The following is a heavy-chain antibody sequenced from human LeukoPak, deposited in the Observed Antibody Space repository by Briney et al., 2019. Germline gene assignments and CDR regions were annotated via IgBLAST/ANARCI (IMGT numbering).Heavy chain of an antibody. J-gene: IGHJ4*02. D-gene: IGHD3-9*01. CDR3: ARFTPYYDILTGYSHFDY. CDR2: IYHYGST. Sequence: TSETLSLTCTVSGYSLSSGYYWGWIRQPPGKGLEWIGSIYHYGSTYYNPSLKSRVIISVDTSKNQFSLKLNSVTAADTAVYYCARFTPYYDILTGYSHFDYWGQGTLVTVSS. V-gene: IGHV4-38-2*02. CDR1: GYSLSSGYY.